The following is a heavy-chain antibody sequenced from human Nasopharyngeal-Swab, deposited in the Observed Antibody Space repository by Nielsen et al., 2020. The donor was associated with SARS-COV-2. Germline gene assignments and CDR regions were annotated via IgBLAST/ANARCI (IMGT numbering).Heavy chain of an antibody. CDR1: GFTFSNAW. D-gene: IGHD3-10*01. Sequence: GESLKISCAASGFTFSNAWMSWVRQAPGKGLEWVGRSKTKTDGGTTDYAAPAKGRFTITRDDSKNTLHLQMNSLKTEDTAVYYCTTTMVRGIITPDYYYYALDVWGQGTTVTVSS. J-gene: IGHJ6*02. CDR2: SKTKTDGGTT. CDR3: TTTMVRGIITPDYYYYALDV. V-gene: IGHV3-15*01.